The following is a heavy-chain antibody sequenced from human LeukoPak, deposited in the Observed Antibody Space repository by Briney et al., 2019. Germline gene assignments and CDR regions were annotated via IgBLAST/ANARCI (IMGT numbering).Heavy chain of an antibody. CDR3: ALWGYFDSSGRHF. J-gene: IGHJ4*02. Sequence: SETLSLTCTVSGDSISSYYWSWIRQPAGKGLEWIGRIYTSGSTNYNPSLKSRVTISVDASKNQFSLNLNSVTAADTAVYYCALWGYFDSSGRHFWGQGTLVTVSS. CDR1: GDSISSYY. D-gene: IGHD3-22*01. V-gene: IGHV4-4*07. CDR2: IYTSGST.